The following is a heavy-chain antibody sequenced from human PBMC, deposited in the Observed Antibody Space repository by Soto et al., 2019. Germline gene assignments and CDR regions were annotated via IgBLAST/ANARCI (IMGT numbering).Heavy chain of an antibody. Sequence: ASVKVSCKASGYTXTSYAMHWVRQAPGQRLEWMGWINAGNGNTKYSQKFQGRVTITRDTSASTAYMELSSLRSEDTAVYYCARDLGITMVRGVIIRLEYYFDYWGQGTLVTVSS. CDR2: INAGNGNT. J-gene: IGHJ4*02. CDR1: GYTXTSYA. CDR3: ARDLGITMVRGVIIRLEYYFDY. D-gene: IGHD3-10*01. V-gene: IGHV1-3*01.